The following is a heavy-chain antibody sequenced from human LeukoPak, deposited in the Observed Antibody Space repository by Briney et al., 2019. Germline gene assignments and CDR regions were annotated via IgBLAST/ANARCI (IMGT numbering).Heavy chain of an antibody. Sequence: GGSLRLSCAASGFTLDDYGMSWVRQAPGKGLEWVSGINWNGGSTGYADSVKGRFTISRDNAKNSLYLQMNSLRAEDTALFYCARRRVTLVRGVDITSYYFDYWGQGTLVTVSS. D-gene: IGHD3-10*01. J-gene: IGHJ4*02. CDR3: ARRRVTLVRGVDITSYYFDY. V-gene: IGHV3-20*04. CDR1: GFTLDDYG. CDR2: INWNGGST.